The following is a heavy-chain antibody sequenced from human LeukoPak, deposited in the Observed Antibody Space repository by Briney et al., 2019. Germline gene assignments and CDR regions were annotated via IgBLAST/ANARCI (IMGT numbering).Heavy chain of an antibody. CDR1: GFTFISYW. CDR2: INSDGSST. Sequence: GGPLRLSCAASGFTFISYWMHWVRQAPGKGLVWVSRINSDGSSTSYADSVKGRFTISRDNAKNTLYLQMNSLRAEDTAVYYCARESGSGSQIDYWGQGTLVTVSS. J-gene: IGHJ4*02. D-gene: IGHD3-10*01. V-gene: IGHV3-74*01. CDR3: ARESGSGSQIDY.